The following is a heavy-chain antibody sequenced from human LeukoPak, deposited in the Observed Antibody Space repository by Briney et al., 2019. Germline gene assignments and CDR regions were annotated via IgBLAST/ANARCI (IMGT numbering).Heavy chain of an antibody. CDR3: ARGSGGYYHLDY. CDR1: GGSNSSGGYS. D-gene: IGHD3-22*01. Sequence: PSQTLSLTCAVSGGSNSSGGYSWSWIRQPPGKGLEWIGYIYYRGTTYYNPSLKSRVIISVDRSKNQFSLKLTSVTAADTALDYCARGSGGYYHLDYWGQGTLVTVSS. V-gene: IGHV4-30-2*01. CDR2: IYYRGTT. J-gene: IGHJ4*02.